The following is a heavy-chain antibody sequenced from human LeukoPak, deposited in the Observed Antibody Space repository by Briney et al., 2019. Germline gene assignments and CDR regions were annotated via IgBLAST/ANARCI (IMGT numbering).Heavy chain of an antibody. V-gene: IGHV3-48*02. J-gene: IGHJ4*02. CDR1: GFTFSSYS. D-gene: IGHD3-22*01. Sequence: GGSLRLSRAASGFTFSSYSMNWVRQAPGKGLEWVSYISSSSSTIYYANSVKGRFTISRDNAKNSLSLQMNSLRDEDTAVYYCARDLNLYDSSGYYPRWGQGTLVTVSS. CDR3: ARDLNLYDSSGYYPR. CDR2: ISSSSSTI.